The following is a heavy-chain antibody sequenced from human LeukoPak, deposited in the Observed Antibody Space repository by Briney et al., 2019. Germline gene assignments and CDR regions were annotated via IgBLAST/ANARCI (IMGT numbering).Heavy chain of an antibody. V-gene: IGHV4-34*01. CDR2: INHSGST. CDR1: GGSFSGYY. CDR3: ARSRRYDSGGYSSDYYHYGLDV. J-gene: IGHJ6*02. Sequence: SETLSLTCAVYGGSFSGYYWSWIRQPPGKGLEWIGEINHSGSTNYNPSLKSRVTISVDTSKNQFSLKLSSVTAADTAVYYCARSRRYDSGGYSSDYYHYGLDVWGQGTTVTVSS. D-gene: IGHD3-22*01.